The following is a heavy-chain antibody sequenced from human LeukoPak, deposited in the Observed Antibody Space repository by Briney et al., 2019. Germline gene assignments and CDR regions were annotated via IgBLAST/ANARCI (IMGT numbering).Heavy chain of an antibody. CDR3: ARDGGQQLVSFDY. V-gene: IGHV3-21*01. Sequence: GGSLGLSCAASGFTFSSYSMNWVRQAPGKGLEWVSSISSSSSYIYYADSVKGRFTISRDNAKNSLYLQMNSLRAEDTAVYYCARDGGQQLVSFDYWGQGTLVTVSS. D-gene: IGHD6-13*01. CDR2: ISSSSSYI. CDR1: GFTFSSYS. J-gene: IGHJ4*02.